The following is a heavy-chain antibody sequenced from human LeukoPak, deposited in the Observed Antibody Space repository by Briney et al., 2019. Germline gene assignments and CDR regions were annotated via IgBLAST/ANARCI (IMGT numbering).Heavy chain of an antibody. CDR1: GYSFTSYW. V-gene: IGHV5-51*01. J-gene: IGHJ6*02. CDR3: ARGDTRGRGWYYYYGMDV. Sequence: GESLEISCKGSGYSFTSYWIGWVRQMPGKGLEWMGIIYPGDSDTRYSSSFQGQVTISADKSISTAYLQWSSLKAPDTAMYYCARGDTRGRGWYYYYGMDVWGQGTTVTVSS. CDR2: IYPGDSDT. D-gene: IGHD2-2*02.